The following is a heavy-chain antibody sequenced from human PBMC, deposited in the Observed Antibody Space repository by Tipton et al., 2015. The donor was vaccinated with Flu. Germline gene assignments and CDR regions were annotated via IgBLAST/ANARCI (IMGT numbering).Heavy chain of an antibody. J-gene: IGHJ4*03. D-gene: IGHD3-3*01. CDR1: GDSLSSGDYH. CDR2: IYHSGST. V-gene: IGHV4-31*03. Sequence: TLSLTCTVSGDSLSSGDYHWTWVRQHPGKGLEWIGFIYHSGSTYYIPSLKSRVTISVDTSKNPFSLKLRSVTAADTAVYYSARESRNTIFGVLVTSCFDYWGQGNLVTVSS. CDR3: ARESRNTIFGVLVTSCFDY.